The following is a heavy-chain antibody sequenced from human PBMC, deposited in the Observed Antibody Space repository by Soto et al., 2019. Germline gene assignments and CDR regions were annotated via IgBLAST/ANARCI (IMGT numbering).Heavy chain of an antibody. CDR1: GYTFTSYY. CDR2: INPSGGST. V-gene: IGHV1-46*01. CDR3: ARGIVHYDILTGETYYFDY. D-gene: IGHD3-9*01. Sequence: ASVKVSCKASGYTFTSYYMHWVRQAPGQGLEWMGIINPSGGSTSYAQKFQGRVTMTRDTSTSTVYMELSSLRSEDTAVYYCARGIVHYDILTGETYYFDYWGQGTLVTVSS. J-gene: IGHJ4*02.